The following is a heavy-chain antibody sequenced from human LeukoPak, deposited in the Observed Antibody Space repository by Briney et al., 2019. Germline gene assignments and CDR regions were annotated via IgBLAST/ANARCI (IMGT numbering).Heavy chain of an antibody. Sequence: ASVKVSCKASGYTFTSYDINWVRQATGQGLEWMGWMNPNSGNTGYAQKFQGRVTMTRNTSISTAYMELSSLRSEDTAVYYCARHRRRTYSSGRSFGGNKYFDYWGQGTLVTVSS. V-gene: IGHV1-8*01. CDR2: MNPNSGNT. CDR3: ARHRRRTYSSGRSFGGNKYFDY. J-gene: IGHJ4*02. CDR1: GYTFTSYD. D-gene: IGHD6-19*01.